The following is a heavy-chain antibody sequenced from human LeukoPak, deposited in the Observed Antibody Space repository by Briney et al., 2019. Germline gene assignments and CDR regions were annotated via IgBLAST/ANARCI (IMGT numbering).Heavy chain of an antibody. CDR3: AIVSFGIGARY. J-gene: IGHJ4*02. CDR1: EFTFSSYA. D-gene: IGHD6-6*01. Sequence: GGSLRLSCAASEFTFSSYAMSWVRQAPGKGLEWVSAISGSGDSTYYADSVKGRFTIPRDNPKNTLYLQLNSLRGEDTAVYYCAIVSFGIGARYWGQGTLVTVSS. V-gene: IGHV3-23*01. CDR2: ISGSGDST.